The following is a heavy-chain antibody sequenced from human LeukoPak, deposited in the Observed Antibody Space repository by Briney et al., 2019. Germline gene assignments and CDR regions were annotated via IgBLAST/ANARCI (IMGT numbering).Heavy chain of an antibody. D-gene: IGHD3-10*01. CDR2: INPSGSP. CDR3: ARGRGT. Sequence: PSDTLSLTCAVYGESVTNYYYNWIRQPPGKGLEWIGEINPSGSPNYNPSLKSRVTISVDTSKHHLAPKLSSLTAADTAIYYCARGRGTWGQGTLVTVSS. J-gene: IGHJ5*02. CDR1: GESVTNYY. V-gene: IGHV4-34*01.